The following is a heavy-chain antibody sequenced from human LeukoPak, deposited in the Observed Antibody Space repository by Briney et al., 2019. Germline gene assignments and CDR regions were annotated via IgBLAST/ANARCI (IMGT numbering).Heavy chain of an antibody. D-gene: IGHD3-10*01. CDR2: ISPSGDIT. CDR1: GFTFSNYG. V-gene: IGHV3-23*01. J-gene: IGHJ4*02. Sequence: GGSLRLSCAASGFTFSNYGMNWVRQAPGKGLEWVSGISPSGDITYYADSVKGRVTISRDNSKNTLYLEVISLTAEDTAVYYCAKDDAWLRFGEWSQGTLVTVSS. CDR3: AKDDAWLRFGE.